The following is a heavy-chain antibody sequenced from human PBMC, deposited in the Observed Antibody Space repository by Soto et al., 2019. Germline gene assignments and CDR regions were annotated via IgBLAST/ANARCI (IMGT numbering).Heavy chain of an antibody. CDR1: GGSISSYY. V-gene: IGHV4-59*12. CDR3: AREGSGWSEYFQH. D-gene: IGHD6-19*01. J-gene: IGHJ1*01. Sequence: SETLSLTCTVSGGSISSYYWSWIRQPPGKGLEWIGYIYYSGSTNYNPSLKSRVTISVDTSKNQFSLKLSSVTAADTAVYYCAREGSGWSEYFQHWGQGTLVTVSS. CDR2: IYYSGST.